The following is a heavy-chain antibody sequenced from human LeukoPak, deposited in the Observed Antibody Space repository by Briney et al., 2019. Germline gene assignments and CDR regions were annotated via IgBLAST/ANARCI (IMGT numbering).Heavy chain of an antibody. CDR2: IKQDGSEK. V-gene: IGHV3-7*01. Sequence: GGSLRLSCAASGFTFSSYWMSWVRQAPGKGLEWVANIKQDGSEKYYVDSVKGRFTISRDNAKNSLYLQMNSLRAEDTAVYYCARDGTPFIAVAGRFGYWGQGTLVTVSS. CDR1: GFTFSSYW. J-gene: IGHJ4*02. CDR3: ARDGTPFIAVAGRFGY. D-gene: IGHD6-19*01.